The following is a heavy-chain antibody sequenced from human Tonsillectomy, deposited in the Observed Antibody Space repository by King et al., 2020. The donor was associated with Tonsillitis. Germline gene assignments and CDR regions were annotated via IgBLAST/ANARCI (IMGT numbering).Heavy chain of an antibody. CDR1: GDSISSDDYY. V-gene: IGHV4-30-4*01. CDR3: ARESRTGHLFGAFDI. CDR2: FYYSGST. D-gene: IGHD1-14*01. Sequence: QLQETGPGLVKPSQTLSLTCTVSGDSISSDDYYWSWIRQPPGKGLEWIGYFYYSGSTYYNTSLKSRVTISVDTSKNQFSLKVNSVTAADTAVYYCARESRTGHLFGAFDIWGQGTMVTVSS. J-gene: IGHJ3*02.